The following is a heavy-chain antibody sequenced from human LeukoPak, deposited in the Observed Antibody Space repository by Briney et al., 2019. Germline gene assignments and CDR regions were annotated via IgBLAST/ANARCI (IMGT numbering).Heavy chain of an antibody. V-gene: IGHV3-30-3*01. CDR2: ISYVGSNK. Sequence: GGSLRLSCAASGFTFSSYAMHWVRQAPGKGLEWVAVISYVGSNKYYADSVKGRFTISRDNSKNTLYLQMNSLRAEDTAVYYCARAGRFLEWLFPFLDYWGQGTLVTVSS. CDR3: ARAGRFLEWLFPFLDY. D-gene: IGHD3-3*01. CDR1: GFTFSSYA. J-gene: IGHJ4*02.